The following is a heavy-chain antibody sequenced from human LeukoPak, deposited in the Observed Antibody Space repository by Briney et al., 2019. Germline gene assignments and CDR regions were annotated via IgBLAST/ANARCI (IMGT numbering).Heavy chain of an antibody. J-gene: IGHJ6*03. CDR1: GGSISSYY. V-gene: IGHV4-59*01. Sequence: SETLSLTCTVSGGSISSYYWSWIRQPPGKGLEWIGYIYYSGSTNYNPSLKRRVTISVDTSKTQFSLKLSSVTAADTAVYYCARTTEGGYTYGYFYYYYMDVWGKGTTVTISS. CDR3: ARTTEGGYTYGYFYYYYMDV. CDR2: IYYSGST. D-gene: IGHD5-18*01.